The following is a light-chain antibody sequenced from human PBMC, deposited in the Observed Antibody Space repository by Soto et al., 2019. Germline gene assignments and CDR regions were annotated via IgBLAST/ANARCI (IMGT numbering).Light chain of an antibody. CDR1: SSDIGAYIF. V-gene: IGLV2-14*03. CDR3: TSWTTSTTMI. Sequence: QSALTQPAAVSGSPGQSITISCTGTSSDIGAYIFVSWYQQHPSKAPKLMLYDVNIRPSGVSNRFSGSKSGNTASLTISGLQAEDEADYYCTSWTTSTTMIFGGGTKLTVL. CDR2: DVN. J-gene: IGLJ2*01.